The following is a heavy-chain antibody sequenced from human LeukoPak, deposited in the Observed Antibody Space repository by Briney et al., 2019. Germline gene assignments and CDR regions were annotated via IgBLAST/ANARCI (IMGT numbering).Heavy chain of an antibody. CDR1: GGSISSYY. CDR3: ARYGDAYYYYYYMDV. D-gene: IGHD4-17*01. V-gene: IGHV4-59*01. Sequence: SETLSLTCTVYGGSISSYYWSWIRQPPGKGLEWIGYIYYSGSTNYNPSLKSRVTISVDTSKNQFSLKLSSVTAADTAVYYCARYGDAYYYYYYMDVWGKGTTVTVSS. J-gene: IGHJ6*03. CDR2: IYYSGST.